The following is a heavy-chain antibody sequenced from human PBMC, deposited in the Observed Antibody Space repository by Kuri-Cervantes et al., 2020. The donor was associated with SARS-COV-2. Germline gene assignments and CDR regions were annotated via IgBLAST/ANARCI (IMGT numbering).Heavy chain of an antibody. V-gene: IGHV3-33*01. J-gene: IGHJ4*02. CDR2: IWYDGSNK. D-gene: IGHD3-22*01. Sequence: GGSLRLSSAASGFTFSSYGMHWVRQAPGKGLEWVAVIWYDGSNKYYADSVKGRFTISRDNSKNTLYLQMNSLRAEDTAVYYCARGITMIVVVTPFDYWGQGTLVTVSS. CDR1: GFTFSSYG. CDR3: ARGITMIVVVTPFDY.